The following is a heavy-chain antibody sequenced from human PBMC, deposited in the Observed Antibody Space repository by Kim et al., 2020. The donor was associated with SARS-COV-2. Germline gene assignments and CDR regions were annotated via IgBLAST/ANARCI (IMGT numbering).Heavy chain of an antibody. CDR2: ISTSGNTM. V-gene: IGHV3-48*03. CDR3: ARDRHYFYYYGMDV. Sequence: GGSLRLSCEASGFTFSSYEMNWVRQPPGKGLEWLAYISTSGNTMYYAAYVKGRFTISRDNAKNSVYLQMDSLRAEDTAVYYCARDRHYFYYYGMDVWGQGTTVTVSS. CDR1: GFTFSSYE. J-gene: IGHJ6*02.